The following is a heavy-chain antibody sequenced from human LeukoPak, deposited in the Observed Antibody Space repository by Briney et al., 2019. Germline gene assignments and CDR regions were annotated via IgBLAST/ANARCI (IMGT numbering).Heavy chain of an antibody. J-gene: IGHJ4*02. CDR3: ARARPSMWIDY. D-gene: IGHD5-12*01. Sequence: GGSLRLSCAASGFTFSSYAMYWVRQAPGKGLEWVAVISYDGSDKFYADSVKGRFTISKDSSKNTLYLQMNSLRPEDTAVYYCARARPSMWIDYWGQGTLVTVSS. CDR2: ISYDGSDK. CDR1: GFTFSSYA. V-gene: IGHV3-30*04.